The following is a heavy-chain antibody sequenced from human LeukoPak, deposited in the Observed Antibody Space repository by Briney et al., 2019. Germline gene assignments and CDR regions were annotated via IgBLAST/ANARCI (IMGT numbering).Heavy chain of an antibody. CDR2: FDPEDGET. D-gene: IGHD4-23*01. Sequence: ASVKVSCKVSGYTLTELSMHWVRQAPGKGLEWMGGFDPEDGETTYAQKFQGRVTMTEDTSTDTAYMELSSLRSEDAAVYYCATEGDYGGKLRDFDYWGQGTLVTVSS. CDR3: ATEGDYGGKLRDFDY. CDR1: GYTLTELS. J-gene: IGHJ4*02. V-gene: IGHV1-24*01.